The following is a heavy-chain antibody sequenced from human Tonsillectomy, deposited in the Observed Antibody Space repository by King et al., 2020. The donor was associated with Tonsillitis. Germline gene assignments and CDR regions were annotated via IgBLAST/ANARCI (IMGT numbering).Heavy chain of an antibody. CDR2: IIPILGIA. CDR3: ARGAYYYDSSGYYCDY. D-gene: IGHD3-22*01. CDR1: GGTFSSYA. Sequence: QGQLVQSGAEVKKPGSSVKVSCKASGGTFSSYAISWVRQAPGQGLEWMGRIIPILGIANYAQKFQGRVTITADKSTSTAYMELSSLSSEDTAVYYCARGAYYYDSSGYYCDYWGQGTLVTVSS. V-gene: IGHV1-69*09. J-gene: IGHJ4*02.